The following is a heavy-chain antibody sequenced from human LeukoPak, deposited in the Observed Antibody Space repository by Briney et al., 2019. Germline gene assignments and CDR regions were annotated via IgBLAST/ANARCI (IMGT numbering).Heavy chain of an antibody. CDR2: ISSSSSYI. J-gene: IGHJ6*03. V-gene: IGHV3-21*01. CDR1: GFTFSSYS. D-gene: IGHD3-3*01. CDR3: ARDQGKTYYDFWSGYYSYYMDV. Sequence: PGGSLRLSCAASGFTFSSYSMNWVRQAPGKGLEWVSSISSSSSYIYYADSVKGRFTISRDNAKNSLYLQMNSLRAEDTAVYYCARDQGKTYYDFWSGYYSYYMDVWVKGTTVTISS.